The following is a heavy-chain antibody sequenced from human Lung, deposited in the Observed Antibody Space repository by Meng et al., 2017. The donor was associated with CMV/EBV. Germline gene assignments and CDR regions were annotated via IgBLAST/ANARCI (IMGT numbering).Heavy chain of an antibody. J-gene: IGHJ6*02. CDR2: ISPYTGNT. CDR3: ARDGAQGVVIVIQGSTSMDL. D-gene: IGHD2-21*01. Sequence: ASAKVSXKASGYTFNTYGLSWGRQAPGQGLEWMAWISPYTGNTKFVLKSQGRVTMTTDISTTTSYMELTSLISDETAVYYCARDGAQGVVIVIQGSTSMDLWGQGXTVTVSS. V-gene: IGHV1-18*01. CDR1: GYTFNTYG.